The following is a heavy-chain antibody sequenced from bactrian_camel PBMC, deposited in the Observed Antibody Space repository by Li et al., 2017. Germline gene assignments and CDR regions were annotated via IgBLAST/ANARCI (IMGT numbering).Heavy chain of an antibody. J-gene: IGHJ4*01. D-gene: IGHD1*01. Sequence: HVQLVESGGGSVQAGGSLRLSCEASGYTGSRYCMGWFRQAPGREREEVARISFDGASSYLDSVKGRFTISQANAKNTVTLEMNSLKPEDSAMYYCAATEDWHCRDGRLPDFVAYWGQGTQVTVS. V-gene: IGHV3S53*01. CDR2: ISFDGAS. CDR3: AATEDWHCRDGRLPDFVAY. CDR1: GYTGSRYC.